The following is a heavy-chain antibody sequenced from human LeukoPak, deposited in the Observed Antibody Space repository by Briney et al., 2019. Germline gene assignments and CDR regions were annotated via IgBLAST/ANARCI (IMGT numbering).Heavy chain of an antibody. CDR3: AGPQAGAAFEI. Sequence: SETLSLTCAVYGESFSAYSWTWIRQPPGKGLEWIGEINHSGGTNHNPSLKSRVSISRDSSKNQIFLKLRSVTAADTAVYYCAGPQAGAAFEIWSQGTMVTVSS. V-gene: IGHV4-34*01. CDR2: INHSGGT. CDR1: GESFSAYS. J-gene: IGHJ3*02. D-gene: IGHD6-13*01.